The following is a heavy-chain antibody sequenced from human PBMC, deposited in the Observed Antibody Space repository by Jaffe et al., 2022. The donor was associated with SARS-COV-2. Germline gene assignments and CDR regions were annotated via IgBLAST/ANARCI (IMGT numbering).Heavy chain of an antibody. CDR3: AKDLEQWSLYGMDV. V-gene: IGHV3-9*01. J-gene: IGHJ6*02. Sequence: EVQLVESGGGLVQPGRSLRLSCAASGFTFDDYAMHWVRQAPGKGLEWVSGISWNSGSIGYADSVKGRFTISRDNAKNSLYLQMNSLRAEDTALYYCAKDLEQWSLYGMDVWGQGTTVTVSS. CDR1: GFTFDDYA. CDR2: ISWNSGSI. D-gene: IGHD6-19*01.